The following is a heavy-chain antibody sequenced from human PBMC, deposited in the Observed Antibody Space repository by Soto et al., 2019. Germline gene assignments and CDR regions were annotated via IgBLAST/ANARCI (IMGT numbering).Heavy chain of an antibody. D-gene: IGHD2-8*01. J-gene: IGHJ5*02. V-gene: IGHV1-24*01. CDR3: ATVPNDSAGWFDP. CDR2: FDPEDGET. CDR1: GYTLTELS. Sequence: GASVKVSCKVSGYTLTELSMHWVRQAPGKGLEWVGGFDPEDGETIYAQKFQGRVTMTEDTSTDTAYMELSSLRSEDTAVYYCATVPNDSAGWFDPWGQGTLVTVSS.